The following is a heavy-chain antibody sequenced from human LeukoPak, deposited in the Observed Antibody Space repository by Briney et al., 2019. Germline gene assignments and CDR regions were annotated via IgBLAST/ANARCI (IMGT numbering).Heavy chain of an antibody. CDR1: GGSISSSSYY. CDR3: ARLKYGMDV. Sequence: SETLSLTCTVSGGSISSSSYYWGWIRQPPGKGLEWIGYIYYSGSTNYNPSLKSRVTISVDTSKNQFSLKLSSVTAADTAVYYCARLKYGMDVWGQGTTVTVSS. CDR2: IYYSGST. V-gene: IGHV4-61*05. J-gene: IGHJ6*02.